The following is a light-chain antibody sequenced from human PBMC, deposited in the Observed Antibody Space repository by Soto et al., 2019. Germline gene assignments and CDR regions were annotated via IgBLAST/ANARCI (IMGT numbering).Light chain of an antibody. CDR2: SNN. CDR3: AAWDDRLKGWV. Sequence: QSVLTQPPSASGTPGQRVTISCSGSSSNIGSNTVNWYQQLPGTAPKLLIYSNNQRPSGVPDRFSGSKSGTSASLAISGLQSGDEADYYCAAWDDRLKGWVFGGGTKPTVL. J-gene: IGLJ3*02. CDR1: SSNIGSNT. V-gene: IGLV1-44*01.